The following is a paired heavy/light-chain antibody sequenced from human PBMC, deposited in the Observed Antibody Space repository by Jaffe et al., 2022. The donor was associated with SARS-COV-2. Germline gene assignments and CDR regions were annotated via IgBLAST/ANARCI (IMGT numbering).Light chain of an antibody. CDR1: QSLLHSNGYNY. Sequence: DIVMTQSPLSLPVTPGEPASISCTSSQSLLHSNGYNYLDWYLQKPGQSPQLLIYLGSNRASGVPDRFSGSGSGTLFTLKISRVEAEDVGVYYCLQALQTQGTFGGGTKVEIK. CDR2: LGS. CDR3: LQALQTQGT. J-gene: IGKJ4*01. V-gene: IGKV2-28*01.
Heavy chain of an antibody. CDR2: LNPRSSGT. CDR1: GYTFTAYY. V-gene: IGHV1-2*04. D-gene: IGHD1-26*01. J-gene: IGHJ6*02. CDR3: ARGGIVGAADSYYYCMDV. Sequence: QVQLVQSGAEVKKPGASVKVSCKASGYTFTAYYIHWVRQAPGQGLEWMGWLNPRSSGTKYAQTFQGWVTMTRDTSISTAYMEVSRLRSDDTAVYYCARGGIVGAADSYYYCMDVWGQGTTVTVSS.